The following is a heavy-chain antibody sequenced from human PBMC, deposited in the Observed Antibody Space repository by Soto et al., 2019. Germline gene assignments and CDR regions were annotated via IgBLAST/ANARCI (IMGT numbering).Heavy chain of an antibody. CDR3: ATRRGNYYDY. J-gene: IGHJ4*02. V-gene: IGHV4-39*01. Sequence: PSETLSLTCTVSGASISSSSYYWDWIRQPPGKGLEWIGSIFYSGGTYYNPSLKSRVTISVDTSKNQFSLKLSSVTAADTTVYYCATRRGNYYDYWGQGTLVTVSS. CDR1: GASISSSSYY. D-gene: IGHD3-16*01. CDR2: IFYSGGT.